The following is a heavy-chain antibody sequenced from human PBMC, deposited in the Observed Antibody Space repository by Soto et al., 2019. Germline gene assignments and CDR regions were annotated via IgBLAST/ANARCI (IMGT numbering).Heavy chain of an antibody. CDR1: GYTFTSYG. D-gene: IGHD1-26*01. J-gene: IGHJ4*02. CDR2: ISDHNGNT. CDR3: ARVAAVGLFDY. Sequence: QVQLVQSGAEVKKPGASVKVSCKATGYTFTSYGMSWVRQAPGQGLEWMGWISDHNGNTNHAQKVQGRVTTTTDTSTITAYMELRSLVSDDTAVHSCARVAAVGLFDYWGQGTLVTVSS. V-gene: IGHV1-18*01.